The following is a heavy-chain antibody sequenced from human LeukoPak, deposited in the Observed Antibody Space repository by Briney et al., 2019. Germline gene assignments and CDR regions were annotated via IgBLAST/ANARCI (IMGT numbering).Heavy chain of an antibody. V-gene: IGHV3-53*01. Sequence: GGSLRLSCAASGFTFSSYWMSWVRQAPGKGLEWVSVIYSGGSTYYADSVKGRFTISRDNSKNTLYLQMNSLRAEDTAVYYCARNRGSYVYWFDPWGQGTLVTVSS. J-gene: IGHJ5*02. CDR3: ARNRGSYVYWFDP. CDR1: GFTFSSYW. CDR2: IYSGGST. D-gene: IGHD1-26*01.